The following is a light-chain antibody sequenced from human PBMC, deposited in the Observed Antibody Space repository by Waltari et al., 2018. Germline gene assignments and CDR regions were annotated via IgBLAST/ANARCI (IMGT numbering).Light chain of an antibody. Sequence: EIVLTQSPGTLSLSPGDRATLSCRASQSFGGTYLAWYHRRPGQSPRLLIYGASSRATGTPDRFSGSGSGTEFTLTISSLEPEDFGVYYCQQYATSPRTFGQGTKVEGK. V-gene: IGKV3-20*01. J-gene: IGKJ1*01. CDR2: GAS. CDR3: QQYATSPRT. CDR1: QSFGGTY.